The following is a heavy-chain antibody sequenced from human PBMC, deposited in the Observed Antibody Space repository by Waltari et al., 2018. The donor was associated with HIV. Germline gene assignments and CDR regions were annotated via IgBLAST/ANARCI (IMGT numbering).Heavy chain of an antibody. CDR1: GFTFVKYA. CDR3: GKDLTPGGLDV. Sequence: EVQLVESGGGLVQPGGSLSLSCAVSGFTFVKYAMHWVRQVPGKGLEWVSGFSLDSDRIDYADSVKGRFTVSRDNAKNSLYLQMNSLRVEDTALYYCGKDLTPGGLDVWGQGTTVIVSS. CDR2: FSLDSDRI. J-gene: IGHJ6*02. V-gene: IGHV3-9*01.